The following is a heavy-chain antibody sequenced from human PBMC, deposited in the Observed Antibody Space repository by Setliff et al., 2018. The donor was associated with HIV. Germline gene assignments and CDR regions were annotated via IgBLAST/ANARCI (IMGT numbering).Heavy chain of an antibody. Sequence: TSETLSLTCSVSGGSISSSSYYGGWIRQPPGKGLEWIGSIYYSGSTYYNPSLKSRVTMSVDTSKKQFSLKLTSVTAADTAVYYCARGRFHRLHRPYSGSGSLGIQYFDYWGQGTLVTVSS. CDR1: GGSISSSSYY. CDR3: ARGRFHRLHRPYSGSGSLGIQYFDY. V-gene: IGHV4-39*07. D-gene: IGHD3-10*01. CDR2: IYYSGST. J-gene: IGHJ4*02.